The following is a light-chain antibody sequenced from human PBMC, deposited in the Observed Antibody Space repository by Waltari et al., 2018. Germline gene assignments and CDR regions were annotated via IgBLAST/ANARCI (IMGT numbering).Light chain of an antibody. CDR3: NSRDSNGNPFV. CDR2: GKN. J-gene: IGLJ1*01. CDR1: SLRYYY. Sequence: SSELPQDPAVSVALGQTVRITCQGDSLRYYYANWYRQKPVQAPLLVMYGKNNRPSGIPDRFSGSDSRDTASLSITGGQAEDEADYYTNSRDSNGNPFVFGPATKVTVL. V-gene: IGLV3-19*01.